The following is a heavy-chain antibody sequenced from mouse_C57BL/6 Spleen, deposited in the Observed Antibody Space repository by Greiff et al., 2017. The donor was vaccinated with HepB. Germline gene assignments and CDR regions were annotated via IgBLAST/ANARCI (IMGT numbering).Heavy chain of an antibody. CDR2: ISSGGSYT. Sequence: EVQRVESGGDLVKPGGSLKLSCAASGFTFSSYGMSWVRQTPDKRLEWVATISSGGSYTYYPDSVKGRFTISRDNAKNTLYLQMSSLKSEDTAMYYCEIMGDDDAGFAYWGQGTLVTVSA. CDR1: GFTFSSYG. J-gene: IGHJ3*01. D-gene: IGHD2-4*01. CDR3: EIMGDDDAGFAY. V-gene: IGHV5-6*01.